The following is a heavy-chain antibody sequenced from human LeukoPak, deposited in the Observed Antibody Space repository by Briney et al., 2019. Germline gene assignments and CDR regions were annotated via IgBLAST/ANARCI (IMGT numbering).Heavy chain of an antibody. CDR1: GFTFSSYA. J-gene: IGHJ4*02. D-gene: IGHD3-10*01. Sequence: GGSLRLSCAASGFTFSSYAMSWVRQAPGKGLEWVSAISGSGGKTYYTDSVKGRFTISRDNSENTLYLQMNSLRAEDTAVYYCAKATPPGNYYNVPGVWGQGTLVTVSS. CDR3: AKATPPGNYYNVPGV. V-gene: IGHV3-23*01. CDR2: ISGSGGKT.